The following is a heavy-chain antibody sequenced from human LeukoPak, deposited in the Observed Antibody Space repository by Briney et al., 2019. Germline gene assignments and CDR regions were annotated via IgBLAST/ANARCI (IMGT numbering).Heavy chain of an antibody. V-gene: IGHV3-74*01. CDR2: INSDGSST. CDR3: ARVSYGDLYYFDY. Sequence: GGSLRLSCAASGFTFSSYWMHWVRQAPGKGPVWVSRINSDGSSTSYADSVKGRFTISRDNAKNTLYLQMNSLRAEDTAVYYCARVSYGDLYYFDYWGQGTLVTVSS. J-gene: IGHJ4*02. D-gene: IGHD4-17*01. CDR1: GFTFSSYW.